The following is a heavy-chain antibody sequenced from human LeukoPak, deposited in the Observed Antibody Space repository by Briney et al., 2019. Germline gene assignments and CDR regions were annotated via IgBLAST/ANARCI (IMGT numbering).Heavy chain of an antibody. V-gene: IGHV4-34*01. CDR3: ARIGYSYVPY. Sequence: SETLSLTCAVYGGSFRGYYWSWIRQPPGKGLEWIGEINHSGSTNYNPSLKSRVTISVDTSKNQFSLKLSSVTAADTAVYYCARIGYSYVPYWGQGTLVTVSS. J-gene: IGHJ4*02. D-gene: IGHD5-18*01. CDR2: INHSGST. CDR1: GGSFRGYY.